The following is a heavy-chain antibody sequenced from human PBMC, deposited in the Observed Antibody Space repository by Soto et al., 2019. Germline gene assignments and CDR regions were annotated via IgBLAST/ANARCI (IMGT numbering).Heavy chain of an antibody. CDR3: ARYSTDCSGSSCYSWFDP. Sequence: ASVKVSCKASGYTFTSYYMHWVRQAPGQGLEWMGIINPSGGSTSYAQKFQGRVTMTRDTSTSTAYMELRSLRSDDTAVYYCARYSTDCSGSSCYSWFDPWGQGIVVTVSS. D-gene: IGHD2-15*01. V-gene: IGHV1-46*01. CDR1: GYTFTSYY. CDR2: INPSGGST. J-gene: IGHJ5*02.